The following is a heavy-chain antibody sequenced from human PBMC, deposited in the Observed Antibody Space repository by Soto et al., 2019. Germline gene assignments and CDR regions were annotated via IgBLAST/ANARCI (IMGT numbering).Heavy chain of an antibody. D-gene: IGHD6-13*01. CDR2: IKSKTDGGTT. CDR3: TTDVEYSSSWYRVDLDYYYGMDV. V-gene: IGHV3-15*07. CDR1: GFTFSNAW. J-gene: IGHJ6*02. Sequence: GGSLRLSCAASGFTFSNAWMNWVRQAPGKGLEWVGRIKSKTDGGTTDYAAPVKGRFTISRDDSKNTLYLQMNSLKTEDTAVYYCTTDVEYSSSWYRVDLDYYYGMDVWGQGTTVTVSS.